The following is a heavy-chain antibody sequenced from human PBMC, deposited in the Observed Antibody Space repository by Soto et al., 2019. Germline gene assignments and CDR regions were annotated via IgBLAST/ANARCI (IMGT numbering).Heavy chain of an antibody. CDR3: AMAGWVGELGARNAFDI. Sequence: VEVTCEACRESYPSYSMSGLGPATRKGREWKGWMNANSGNTGYAQKFQGRVTMTRNTSTSTAYMEPSSLRTEDTAVYDCAMAGWVGELGARNAFDIWGQGTMVTVSS. V-gene: IGHV1-8*01. CDR2: MNANSGNT. CDR1: RESYPSYS. J-gene: IGHJ3*02. D-gene: IGHD3-10*01.